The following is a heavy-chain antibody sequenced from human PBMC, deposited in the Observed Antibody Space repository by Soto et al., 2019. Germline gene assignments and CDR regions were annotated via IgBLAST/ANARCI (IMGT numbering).Heavy chain of an antibody. D-gene: IGHD1-1*01. CDR3: VRDGLSRTVTFYYGFDV. J-gene: IGHJ6*02. CDR1: GDSVSSNHYY. CDR2: FYYSGNTA. V-gene: IGHV4-61*01. Sequence: QVQLQESGPGLVKPSETLSLTCTVSGDSVSSNHYYWTWIRQSPGKGLEWIGYFYYSGNTAKYNPSLQSRVTMSVDTSKNQFSLKLTSVTAADTAVYYCVRDGLSRTVTFYYGFDVWGRGTTVTVSS.